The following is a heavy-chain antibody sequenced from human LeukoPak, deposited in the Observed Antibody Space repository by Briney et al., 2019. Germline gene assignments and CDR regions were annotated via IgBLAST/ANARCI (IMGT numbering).Heavy chain of an antibody. J-gene: IGHJ4*02. CDR1: GYTYTSYA. CDR3: ARTIFPYYLDY. D-gene: IGHD3-9*01. V-gene: IGHV7-4-1*02. Sequence: ASVKVSSKASGYTYTSYAMNWVRQAPGQGLEWMGWINTNTGNRTYAQGFTGRFVFSLDTSVTTAYLQISSLKAEDTAVYYCARTIFPYYLDYWGQGTLVTVSS. CDR2: INTNTGNR.